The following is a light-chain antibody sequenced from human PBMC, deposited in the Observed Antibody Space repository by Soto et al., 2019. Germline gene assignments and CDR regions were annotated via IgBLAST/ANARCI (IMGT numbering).Light chain of an antibody. V-gene: IGLV2-8*01. CDR2: EVT. CDR3: SSYTSSITLDV. J-gene: IGLJ1*01. CDR1: SSDVGGHNY. Sequence: QSVLAQPPSASGSPGQSVTISCTGTSSDVGGHNYVSWYQQHPGKAPKLMIYEVTQRPSGVPDRFSGSKSGNTASLTISGLQAEDEPDYYCSSYTSSITLDVFGTGTKVTV.